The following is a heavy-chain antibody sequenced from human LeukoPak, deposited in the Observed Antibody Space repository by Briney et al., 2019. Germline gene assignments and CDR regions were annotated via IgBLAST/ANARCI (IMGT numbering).Heavy chain of an antibody. CDR2: MNPNSGNT. D-gene: IGHD6-19*01. Sequence: ASVKVFCKASGYTFTSYDINWVRQATGQGLEWMGWMNPNSGNTGYAQKFQGRVTMTKNTSISTAYMELSSLRSEDTAVYYCAIRYSSGWYTSYYYYYGMDVWGQGTTVTVSS. CDR1: GYTFTSYD. V-gene: IGHV1-8*01. J-gene: IGHJ6*02. CDR3: AIRYSSGWYTSYYYYYGMDV.